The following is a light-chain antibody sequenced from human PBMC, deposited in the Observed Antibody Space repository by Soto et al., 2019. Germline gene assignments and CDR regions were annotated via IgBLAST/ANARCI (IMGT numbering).Light chain of an antibody. Sequence: QSALTQPPSASGSPGQSVTISCTGTSSDIGGYNFVSWYQQHPGKAPKLMIYEVSKRPPGVPDRFSGSKSGNTASLTVSGLQGEDEAAYYCSSHAGNNNWGVFGGGTKLTVL. CDR3: SSHAGNNNWGV. J-gene: IGLJ3*02. V-gene: IGLV2-8*01. CDR2: EVS. CDR1: SSDIGGYNF.